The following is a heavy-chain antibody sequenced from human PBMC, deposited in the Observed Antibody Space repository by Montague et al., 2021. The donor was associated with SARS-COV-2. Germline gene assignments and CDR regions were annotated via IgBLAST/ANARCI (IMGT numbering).Heavy chain of an antibody. D-gene: IGHD3-22*01. Sequence: SLRLSCAASGFTFSSYAMSWVRQAPGKGLEWVSVIYSGGSSPYYADSVKGRFTISRDNSKNTLYLQMNSLRAEDTAVYYCAKSRGIRYDSSGYYYPLDYWGQGTLVTVSS. V-gene: IGHV3-23*03. CDR2: IYSGGSSP. CDR1: GFTFSSYA. J-gene: IGHJ4*02. CDR3: AKSRGIRYDSSGYYYPLDY.